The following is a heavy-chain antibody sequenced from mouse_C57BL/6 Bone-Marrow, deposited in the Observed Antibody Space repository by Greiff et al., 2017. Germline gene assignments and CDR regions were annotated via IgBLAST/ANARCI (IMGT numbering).Heavy chain of an antibody. D-gene: IGHD2-3*01. CDR1: GYTFTDYY. CDR3: AREAGYSGWFAD. Sequence: VQLQQSGPELVKPGASVKISCKASGYTFTDYYMNWVKQSHGKSLEWIGDINPNNGGTSYNQKFKGKATLTVDKSSSTANMELRSLTSEDSAVYYCAREAGYSGWFADWGQGTLVTVSS. CDR2: INPNNGGT. J-gene: IGHJ3*01. V-gene: IGHV1-26*01.